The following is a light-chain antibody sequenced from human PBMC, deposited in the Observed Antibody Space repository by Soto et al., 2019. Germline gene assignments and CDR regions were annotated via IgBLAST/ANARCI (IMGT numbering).Light chain of an antibody. V-gene: IGKV1-6*01. CDR3: LQDHNYPRT. CDR2: AAS. CDR1: QGIRND. J-gene: IGKJ1*01. Sequence: AIQMTQSPSSLSASVGDRVTITCRASQGIRNDLGLYQQRPGKAPKLLIYAASSLESGVPSRFSGSGSGTDFTLTISSLQPEDFATYFCLQDHNYPRTFGQGTKVDIK.